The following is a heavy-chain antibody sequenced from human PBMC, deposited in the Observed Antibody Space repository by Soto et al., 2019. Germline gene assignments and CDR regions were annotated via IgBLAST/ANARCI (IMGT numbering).Heavy chain of an antibody. J-gene: IGHJ3*02. V-gene: IGHV1-2*02. CDR2: INPNSGGT. D-gene: IGHD3-10*01. Sequence: ASVKVSCKASGYTFTGYYMHWVRQAPGQGLEWMGWINPNSGGTNYAQKFQGRVTMTRDTSISTAYMELSRLRSDDTAVYYCAGEYGSGSYYTDAFDIWGQGTMVTVSS. CDR1: GYTFTGYY. CDR3: AGEYGSGSYYTDAFDI.